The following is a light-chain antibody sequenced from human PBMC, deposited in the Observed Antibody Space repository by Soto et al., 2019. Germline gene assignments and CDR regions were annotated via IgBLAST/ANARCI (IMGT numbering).Light chain of an antibody. J-gene: IGLJ3*02. CDR1: SNDVGASNH. CDR3: MSYTIDVAWV. Sequence: QSVLTQPASVSGSPGQSITISCSGTSNDVGASNHVSWYQQHPGKAPKLLLYEVTIRPSGVSNRFSGSKSGNTASLTISGLQTEDEADYYCMSYTIDVAWVFGGGTKLTVL. V-gene: IGLV2-14*01. CDR2: EVT.